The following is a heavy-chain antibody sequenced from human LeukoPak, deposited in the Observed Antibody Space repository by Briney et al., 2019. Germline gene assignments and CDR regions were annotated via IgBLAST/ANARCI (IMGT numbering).Heavy chain of an antibody. CDR2: ISSSSSYI. V-gene: IGHV3-21*01. CDR1: GFTFSSYS. CDR3: ARGVGDSSSWYRFEHFQD. Sequence: PGGSLRLSCAASGFTFSSYSMNWVRQAPGRGLEWVSSISSSSSYIYYADSVKGRFTISRDNAKNSLYLQMNSLRAEDTAVYYCARGVGDSSSWYRFEHFQDWGQGTLVTVSS. J-gene: IGHJ1*01. D-gene: IGHD6-13*01.